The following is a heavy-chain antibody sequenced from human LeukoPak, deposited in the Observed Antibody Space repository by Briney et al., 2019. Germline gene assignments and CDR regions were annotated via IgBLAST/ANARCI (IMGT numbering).Heavy chain of an antibody. V-gene: IGHV1-2*06. CDR3: ARDEDVGDCTTTSCGWFDP. D-gene: IGHD2-2*01. CDR2: IHPNSGDT. CDR1: GYTFTGYY. J-gene: IGHJ5*02. Sequence: ASEKVSCKASGYTFTGYYINWVRQAPGQGLEWMGRIHPNSGDTKCAQKFQGRVTLTRDTSITTAYLELSRLRSDDTAVYYCARDEDVGDCTTTSCGWFDPWGQGTLVT.